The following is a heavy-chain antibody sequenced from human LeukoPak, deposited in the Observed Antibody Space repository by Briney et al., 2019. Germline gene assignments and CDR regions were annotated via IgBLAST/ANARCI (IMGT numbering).Heavy chain of an antibody. J-gene: IGHJ4*02. CDR2: ISYDGSNK. D-gene: IGHD4-23*01. CDR3: AKIFGGNSYYFDY. V-gene: IGHV3-30-3*02. Sequence: GGSLRLSCAASGFTFSSYAMHWVRQAPGKGLEWVAVISYDGSNKYYADSVKGRFTISRDNSKNTLYLQMNSLRAEDTAVYYCAKIFGGNSYYFDYWGQGTLVTVSS. CDR1: GFTFSSYA.